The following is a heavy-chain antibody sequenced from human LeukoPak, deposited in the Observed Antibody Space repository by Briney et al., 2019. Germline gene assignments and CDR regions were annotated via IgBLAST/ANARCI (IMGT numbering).Heavy chain of an antibody. D-gene: IGHD5-12*01. CDR1: GFTFSSYA. Sequence: GGSLRLSCAASGFTFSSYAMHWVRQAPGKGLEWVAVISYDGSNKYYADSVKGRFTISRDNSKNTLYLQMNSLRAEDTAVYYCARGGWLLKDWFDPWGQGTLVTVSS. J-gene: IGHJ5*02. V-gene: IGHV3-30-3*01. CDR2: ISYDGSNK. CDR3: ARGGWLLKDWFDP.